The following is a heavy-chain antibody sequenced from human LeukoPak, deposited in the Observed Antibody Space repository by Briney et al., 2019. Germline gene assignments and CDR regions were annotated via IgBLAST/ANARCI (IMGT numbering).Heavy chain of an antibody. CDR1: GFTFSSCG. CDR3: AKDDAWLRFGE. V-gene: IGHV3-30*18. Sequence: GGSLRLSCAASGFTFSSCGMHWVRQAPGKGLEWVAVISYDGSNKYYADSVKGRFTISRDNSKNTLYLEVISLTAEDTAVYYCAKDDAWLRFGEWSQGTLVTVSS. D-gene: IGHD3-10*01. J-gene: IGHJ4*02. CDR2: ISYDGSNK.